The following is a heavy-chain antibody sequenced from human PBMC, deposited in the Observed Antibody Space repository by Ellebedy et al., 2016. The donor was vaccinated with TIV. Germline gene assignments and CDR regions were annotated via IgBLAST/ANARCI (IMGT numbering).Heavy chain of an antibody. D-gene: IGHD5-24*01. CDR1: GYTFTSYG. CDR3: ARGRWLQLLVYGMDV. CDR2: ISPYNDNT. J-gene: IGHJ6*02. V-gene: IGHV1-18*04. Sequence: ASVKVSCXASGYTFTSYGISWVRQAPGQGLEWMGWISPYNDNTNYAQKLQGRVTMTTDTSTSTAYMELRSLRSDDTAVYYCARGRWLQLLVYGMDVWGQGTTVTVSS.